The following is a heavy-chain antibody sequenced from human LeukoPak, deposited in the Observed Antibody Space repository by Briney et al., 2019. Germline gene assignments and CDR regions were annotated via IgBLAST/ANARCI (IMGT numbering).Heavy chain of an antibody. CDR3: ARDCGGGSCPGDY. CDR2: INPNSGGT. D-gene: IGHD2-15*01. V-gene: IGHV1-2*02. CDR1: GYTFSDYY. Sequence: GASVKVSCKASGYTFSDYYMHWVRQAPGQGLEWMGWINPNSGGTNYAQKLQGRVTMTTDTSTSTAYMELRSLRSDDTAVYYCARDCGGGSCPGDYWGQGTLVTVSS. J-gene: IGHJ4*02.